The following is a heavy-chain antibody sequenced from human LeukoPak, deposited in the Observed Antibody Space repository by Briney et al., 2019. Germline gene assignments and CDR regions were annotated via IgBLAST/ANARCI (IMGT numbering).Heavy chain of an antibody. V-gene: IGHV3-21*01. J-gene: IGHJ1*01. CDR2: ISSTSTYI. CDR1: GFTFSDYS. D-gene: IGHD6-19*01. CDR3: ARFETVAAKPIEH. Sequence: GGSLRLSCAASGFTFSDYSMNWVRQAPGKGLDWVSSISSTSTYILYADSVKDRFTISRDNARNSLYLQMNGLRADDTAVYYCARFETVAAKPIEHWGPGTLVTVSS.